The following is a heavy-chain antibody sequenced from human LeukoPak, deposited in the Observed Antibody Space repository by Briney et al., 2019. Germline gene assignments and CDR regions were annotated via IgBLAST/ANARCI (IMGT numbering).Heavy chain of an antibody. CDR3: ARVDTAMVYDAFDI. V-gene: IGHV3-20*04. Sequence: GGSLRLSCAASGFTFDDYGMSWVRQAPGKVLEWVSGINWNGGSTGYADSVKGRFTISRDNAKNSLYLQMNSLRAEDTALYYCARVDTAMVYDAFDIWGQGTMVTVSS. CDR1: GFTFDDYG. CDR2: INWNGGST. J-gene: IGHJ3*02. D-gene: IGHD5-18*01.